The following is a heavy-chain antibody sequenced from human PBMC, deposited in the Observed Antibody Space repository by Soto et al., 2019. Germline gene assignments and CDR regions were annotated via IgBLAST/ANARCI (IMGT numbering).Heavy chain of an antibody. CDR1: GFTFSSYA. V-gene: IGHV3-23*01. D-gene: IGHD6-13*01. CDR2: ISASGTGT. Sequence: GGSLRLSCAASGFTFSSYAMSWVRQAPGKGLGWVSGISASGTGTYYADSVKGRFTISGDNSKNTLYLQMNSLRAEDTAVYYCAKVVHSSSWHHFDYWGQGTLVTVSS. J-gene: IGHJ4*02. CDR3: AKVVHSSSWHHFDY.